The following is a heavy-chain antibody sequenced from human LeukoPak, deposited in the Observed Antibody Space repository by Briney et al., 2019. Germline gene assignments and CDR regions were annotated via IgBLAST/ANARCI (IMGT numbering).Heavy chain of an antibody. J-gene: IGHJ4*02. V-gene: IGHV4-4*07. CDR3: AREEVFCSSGHRLRSY. CDR2: VGTARSPNT. Sequence: SETLSPTCTVSGFSIGDSCWSSIRQPACKRQEFIGRVGTARSPNTNYNPSPKSRATMSADTSKNQFSLKLTSVTAADTAMYYCAREEVFCSSGHRLRSYWGQGSLVTVSS. D-gene: IGHD2-15*01. CDR1: GFSIGDSC.